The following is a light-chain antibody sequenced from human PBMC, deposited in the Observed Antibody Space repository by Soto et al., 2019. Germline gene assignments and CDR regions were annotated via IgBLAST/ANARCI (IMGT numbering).Light chain of an antibody. V-gene: IGKV1-6*01. CDR1: QGISND. J-gene: IGKJ1*01. CDR3: LQDYYYPWT. CDR2: AAS. Sequence: AIRMTQSPSSLSASVGDRVTITCRASQGISNDLGWYQQKPGKAPNLLIYAASSLQSVVPSRFSGSGSGTDFTLTISSLQHEDFATYYCLQDYYYPWTFGQGTKVEIK.